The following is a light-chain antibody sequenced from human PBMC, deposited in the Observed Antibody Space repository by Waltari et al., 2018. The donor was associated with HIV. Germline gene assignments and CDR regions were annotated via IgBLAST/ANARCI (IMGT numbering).Light chain of an antibody. CDR2: EDN. CDR3: QSYDSSNQRV. J-gene: IGLJ3*02. V-gene: IGLV6-57*03. CDR1: SGSIARNY. Sequence: NFMLTQPPSVSESPGKTVTISCTRSSGSIARNYVQWYQQRPGSAPTTVIYEDNQRPSGVPDRFSGSIDSSSNSASLTISGLKTEDEADYYCQSYDSSNQRVFGGGTKLTVL.